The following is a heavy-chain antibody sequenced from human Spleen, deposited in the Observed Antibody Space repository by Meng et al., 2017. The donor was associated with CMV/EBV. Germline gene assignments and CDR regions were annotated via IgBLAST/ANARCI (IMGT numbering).Heavy chain of an antibody. D-gene: IGHD7-27*01. CDR3: ARSWGSSPSYLDY. V-gene: IGHV4-61*08. J-gene: IGHJ4*02. Sequence: SETLSLTCAVSGDSVSCGGCFWTWIRQPPGKGLEWIGYVSYAGNTKYNPSLMSRVTMSVGTSKNQLSLKLSSVTAADTAVYYCARSWGSSPSYLDYWGQGTLVTVSS. CDR1: GDSVSCGGCF. CDR2: VSYAGNT.